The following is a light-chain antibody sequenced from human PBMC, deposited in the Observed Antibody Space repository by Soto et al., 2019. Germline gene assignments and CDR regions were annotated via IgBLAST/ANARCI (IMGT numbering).Light chain of an antibody. Sequence: EIVMTQSPVTLSVSPGERATLSCRASQSVRRNLAWYQQKPGQAPRLLISGASTRATGIPARFSGSGSGTEFTLTISGLQSEDFAVYYCQQYDNWPPLTFGGGTKVEIK. CDR3: QQYDNWPPLT. V-gene: IGKV3-15*01. CDR1: QSVRRN. CDR2: GAS. J-gene: IGKJ4*01.